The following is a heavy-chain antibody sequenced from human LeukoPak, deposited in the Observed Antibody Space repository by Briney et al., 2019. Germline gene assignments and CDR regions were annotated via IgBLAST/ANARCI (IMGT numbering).Heavy chain of an antibody. Sequence: PGGSLRLSCAASGFTFSSYAMSWVRQAPGKGLEWVANIKQDASQTSYVDSVKGRFTVSRDNAKNSMYLQMNSLRAEDTAVYYCASYIMLATTYYFDYWGQGTLVTVSS. CDR2: IKQDASQT. D-gene: IGHD5-12*01. V-gene: IGHV3-7*03. CDR1: GFTFSSYA. J-gene: IGHJ4*02. CDR3: ASYIMLATTYYFDY.